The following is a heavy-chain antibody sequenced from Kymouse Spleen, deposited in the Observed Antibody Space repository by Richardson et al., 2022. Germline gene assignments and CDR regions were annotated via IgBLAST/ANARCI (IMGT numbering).Heavy chain of an antibody. J-gene: IGHJ3*02. D-gene: IGHD6-19*01. CDR3: TRPAVAPDAFDI. CDR2: IRSKANSYAT. CDR1: GFTFSGSA. Sequence: EVQLVESGGGLVQPGGSLKLSCAASGFTFSGSAMHWVRQASGKGLEWVGRIRSKANSYATAYAASVKGRFTISRDDSKNTAYLQMNSLKTEDTAVYYCTRPAVAPDAFDIWGQGTMVTVSS. V-gene: IGHV3-73*02.